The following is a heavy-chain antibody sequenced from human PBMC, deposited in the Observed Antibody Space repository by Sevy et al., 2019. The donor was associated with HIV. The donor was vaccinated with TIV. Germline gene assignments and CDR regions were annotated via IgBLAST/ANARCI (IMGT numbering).Heavy chain of an antibody. J-gene: IGHJ4*02. Sequence: GGSLRLSCAASGFTFSSYGMHWVRQAPGKGLEWVAVIWYDGSNKYYADSVKGRFTISSDNSKNTLYLQMNILSVEDTVVYYCAREIYYDSSGYYVHYFDYWGQGTLVTVSS. D-gene: IGHD3-22*01. CDR1: GFTFSSYG. V-gene: IGHV3-33*01. CDR3: AREIYYDSSGYYVHYFDY. CDR2: IWYDGSNK.